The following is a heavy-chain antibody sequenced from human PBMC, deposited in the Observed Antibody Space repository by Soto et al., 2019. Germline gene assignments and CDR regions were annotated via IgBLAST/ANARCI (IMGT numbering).Heavy chain of an antibody. CDR1: GFPFDSYW. Sequence: EVQLVESGGGLVQPGESLRLSCAASGFPFDSYWMHWVRQAPGKGLVWVSRVHSDGTTTTYADSVKGRFTISRDNARTTVSLQMSSLRAEETAIYYCARGDRGGFDLWGHGTVVTVSS. CDR2: VHSDGTTT. D-gene: IGHD3-10*01. CDR3: ARGDRGGFDL. J-gene: IGHJ3*01. V-gene: IGHV3-74*01.